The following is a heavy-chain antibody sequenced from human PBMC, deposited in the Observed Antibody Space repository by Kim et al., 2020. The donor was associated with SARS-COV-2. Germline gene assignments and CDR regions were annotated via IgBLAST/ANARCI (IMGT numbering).Heavy chain of an antibody. CDR3: ARDPFRFGELSFDY. V-gene: IGHV7-4-1*02. D-gene: IGHD3-10*01. J-gene: IGHJ4*02. Sequence: AQGFTGRFVFSLDTSVSTAYLQISSLKAEDTAVYYCARDPFRFGELSFDYWGQGTLVTVSS.